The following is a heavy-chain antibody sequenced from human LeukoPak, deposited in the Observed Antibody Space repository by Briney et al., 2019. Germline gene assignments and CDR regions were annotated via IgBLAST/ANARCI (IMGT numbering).Heavy chain of an antibody. Sequence: ASVKVSCRTSGYDFSTYGITWVRQAPGQGLEWMGIINPSGGSTSYAQKFQGRVTMTRDTSTSTVYMELSSLRSEDTAVYYCARVEGNSRPFDYWGQGTLVTVSS. J-gene: IGHJ4*02. CDR1: GYDFSTYG. CDR3: ARVEGNSRPFDY. V-gene: IGHV1-46*01. D-gene: IGHD1/OR15-1a*01. CDR2: INPSGGST.